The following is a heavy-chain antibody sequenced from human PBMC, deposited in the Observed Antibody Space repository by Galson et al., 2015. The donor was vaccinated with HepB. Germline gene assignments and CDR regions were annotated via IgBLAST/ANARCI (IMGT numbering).Heavy chain of an antibody. D-gene: IGHD7-27*01. J-gene: IGHJ4*02. CDR3: AKRALGTATTSYCFDY. V-gene: IGHV3-23*01. Sequence: SLRLSCAASGFTFSSYAMSWVRRAPGKGLERVSAISVSGTYTYYADSVKGRFTISRDDSKNTLYLQMNSLRAEDTAIYYCAKRALGTATTSYCFDYWGQGTLVTVSS. CDR2: ISVSGTYT. CDR1: GFTFSSYA.